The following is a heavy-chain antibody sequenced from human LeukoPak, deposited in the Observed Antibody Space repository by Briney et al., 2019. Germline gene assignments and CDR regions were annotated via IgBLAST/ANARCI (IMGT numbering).Heavy chain of an antibody. J-gene: IGHJ4*02. D-gene: IGHD2-15*01. CDR2: ISSSSSYI. V-gene: IGHV3-21*01. CDR1: GFTFSSYS. Sequence: GGSLRLSCAASGFTFSSYSMNWVRQAPGKGLEWVSSISSSSSYIYYADSVKGRFTISRDNAKNSLYLQMNSLRAEDTAMYYCARGYCSGGSCYGGYWGQGTLVTVSS. CDR3: ARGYCSGGSCYGGY.